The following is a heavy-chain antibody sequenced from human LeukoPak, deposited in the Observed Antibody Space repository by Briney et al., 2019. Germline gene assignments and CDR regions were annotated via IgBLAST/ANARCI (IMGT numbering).Heavy chain of an antibody. D-gene: IGHD3-9*01. CDR2: IKQDGSEK. V-gene: IGHV3-7*01. CDR3: ARDRWAILTGSENYYFYGMDV. Sequence: GGSLRLSCAASGFMFSSNWMSWVRLAPGKGLEWVANIKQDGSEKTYVDSVKGRFTISRDNAKNSLYLQMNSLRAEDTAVYYCARDRWAILTGSENYYFYGMDVWGQGTTVTVSS. CDR1: GFMFSSNW. J-gene: IGHJ6*02.